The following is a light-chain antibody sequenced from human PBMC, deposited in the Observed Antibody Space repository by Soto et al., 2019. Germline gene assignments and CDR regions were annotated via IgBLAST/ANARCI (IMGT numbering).Light chain of an antibody. CDR2: GAS. J-gene: IGKJ5*01. CDR3: QQYDNSPIT. V-gene: IGKV3-20*01. Sequence: EIVLTQSPGTLSLSPGEGATLSCRASQSVSSSYIAWYQQKPGQAPRLLIYGASSRATGIPDRFSGTGSETDFTLTISRLEPEDFAVYYCQQYDNSPITFGQGTRLEIK. CDR1: QSVSSSY.